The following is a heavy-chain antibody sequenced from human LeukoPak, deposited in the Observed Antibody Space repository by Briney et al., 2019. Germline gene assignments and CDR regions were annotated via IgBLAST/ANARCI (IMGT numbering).Heavy chain of an antibody. Sequence: PGGSLRLSCAASGFTFSSYDIHWVRQATGKRLEWVSSIGTAGDTYYSGFVKGRFTISRENAKNSLYLQMNSLRAGDTAVYFCARVLGSGTYGMDVWGQGTTVTVSS. D-gene: IGHD3-10*01. CDR1: GFTFSSYD. CDR2: IGTAGDT. CDR3: ARVLGSGTYGMDV. V-gene: IGHV3-13*01. J-gene: IGHJ6*02.